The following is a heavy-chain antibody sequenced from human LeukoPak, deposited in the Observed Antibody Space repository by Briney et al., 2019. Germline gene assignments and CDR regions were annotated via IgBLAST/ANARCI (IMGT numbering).Heavy chain of an antibody. V-gene: IGHV4-61*02. CDR2: IHAGGST. J-gene: IGHJ6*03. D-gene: IGHD3-22*01. CDR3: ARDGAYYDSSAIYYYYYMDV. Sequence: SETLSLTCTVSGGSIRSGSYYWSWIRQPAGKGLEWIGRIHAGGSTNYNPYLKSRVTMSVDTSKNQFSLKLSSVTAADTAVYYCARDGAYYDSSAIYYYYYMDVWGKGTTVTISS. CDR1: GGSIRSGSYY.